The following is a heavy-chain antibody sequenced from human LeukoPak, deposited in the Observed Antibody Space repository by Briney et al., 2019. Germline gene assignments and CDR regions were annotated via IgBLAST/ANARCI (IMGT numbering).Heavy chain of an antibody. CDR1: GYTFTSYG. CDR3: ARDRRERPDFVLAPAAKDYYNYMDV. J-gene: IGHJ6*03. D-gene: IGHD2-2*01. V-gene: IGHV1-18*01. Sequence: ASVKVSCKASGYTFTSYGISWVRQAPGQGLEWMGWISAYNGNTNYAQKLQGRVTMTTDTSTSTAYMELRSLRSEDTAVYYCARDRRERPDFVLAPAAKDYYNYMDVWGKGTPVTVSS. CDR2: ISAYNGNT.